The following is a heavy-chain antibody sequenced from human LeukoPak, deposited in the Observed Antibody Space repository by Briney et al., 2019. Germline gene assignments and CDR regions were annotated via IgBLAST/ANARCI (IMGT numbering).Heavy chain of an antibody. V-gene: IGHV4-59*01. D-gene: IGHD3-16*01. CDR3: AKDDDWGRYKH. Sequence: SETLSLTCTVSGGSLNNYYWSWIRQPPGKGLEWIGYIYYSGSTKYNPSLQSRVTMSVDTSKNQFSLKLISLTTADTAVYYCAKDDDWGRYKHWGQGTLVTVSS. CDR2: IYYSGST. CDR1: GGSLNNYY. J-gene: IGHJ1*01.